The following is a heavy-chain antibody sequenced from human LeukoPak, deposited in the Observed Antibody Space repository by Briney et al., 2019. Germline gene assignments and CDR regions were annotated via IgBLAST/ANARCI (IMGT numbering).Heavy chain of an antibody. V-gene: IGHV4-59*08. D-gene: IGHD3-16*01. CDR3: ARGGDAFDI. J-gene: IGHJ3*02. CDR2: IYYSGST. Sequence: SETLSLTCIVSGGSISSYYWSWIRQSPGKGLEWIGYIYYSGSTNYNPSLKSRVTISVDTSKKQFSLKLSSVTAADTAVYYCARGGDAFDIWGQGTMVTVSS. CDR1: GGSISSYY.